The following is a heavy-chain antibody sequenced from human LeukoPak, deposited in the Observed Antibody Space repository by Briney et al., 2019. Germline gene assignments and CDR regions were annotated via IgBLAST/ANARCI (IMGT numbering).Heavy chain of an antibody. CDR3: ARDLGCTNGVCAPYYYYYGMDV. V-gene: IGHV1-24*01. Sequence: ASVKVSCKVSGYTLTELSMHWVRQAPGKGLEWMGGFDPEDGETIYAQKFQGRVTMTEDTSTDTAYMELSSLRSEDTAVYYCARDLGCTNGVCAPYYYYYGMDVWGQGTTVTVSS. CDR2: FDPEDGET. D-gene: IGHD2-8*01. CDR1: GYTLTELS. J-gene: IGHJ6*02.